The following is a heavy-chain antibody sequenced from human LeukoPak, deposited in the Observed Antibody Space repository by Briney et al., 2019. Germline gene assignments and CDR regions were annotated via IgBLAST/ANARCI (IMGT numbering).Heavy chain of an antibody. D-gene: IGHD3-10*01. J-gene: IGHJ4*02. CDR1: GFTFSSSG. CDR2: IRSDGSIK. Sequence: GGSLRLSCVASGFTFSSSGMHWACQAPGKGLEWVAFIRSDGSIKYYADSVKGRFTISRDNSKNTLYLQMNSLRAEDTAVYYCATGIRECFDYWGQGTLVTVSS. V-gene: IGHV3-30*02. CDR3: ATGIRECFDY.